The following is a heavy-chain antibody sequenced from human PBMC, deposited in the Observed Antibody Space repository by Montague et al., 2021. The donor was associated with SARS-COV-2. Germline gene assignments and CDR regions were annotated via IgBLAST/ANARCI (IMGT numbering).Heavy chain of an antibody. D-gene: IGHD4-17*01. J-gene: IGHJ6*02. CDR3: ARDYGDYSYYYGLDV. CDR2: IYSSGST. CDR1: GGSIRSGSYY. V-gene: IGHV4-61*02. Sequence: TLSLTCTVSGGSIRSGSYYWCWIRQPAGKGLEWIGRIYSSGSTNYNPSLKSRVTMSVDTSKNQSSLKVSSVTAADTAVYYCARDYGDYSYYYGLDVWGQGTTVTVSS.